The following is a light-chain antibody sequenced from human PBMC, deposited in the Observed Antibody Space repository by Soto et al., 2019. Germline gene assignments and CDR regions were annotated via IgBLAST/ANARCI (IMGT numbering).Light chain of an antibody. CDR3: AAWDDSPSGWV. CDR1: SSNIGRSY. Sequence: QSVMTQPPSASGTPGQRVTISCSGSSSNIGRSYVYWYQQLPGTAPKLLIYNNNQRPSGVPDRFSGSKSGTSASLAISGLRSEDEADYYCAAWDDSPSGWVFGGGTKVTVL. J-gene: IGLJ3*02. V-gene: IGLV1-47*02. CDR2: NNN.